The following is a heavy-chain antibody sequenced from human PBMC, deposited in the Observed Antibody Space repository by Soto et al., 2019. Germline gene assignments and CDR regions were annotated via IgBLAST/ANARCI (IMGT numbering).Heavy chain of an antibody. CDR1: GFSFSSYS. CDR3: AKSAGKGGLAAPIDY. D-gene: IGHD6-13*01. Sequence: GGSLRLSCAASGFSFSSYSMNWVRQAPGKGLEWVSYISSSSTYIYSKDSVKGRFTISRDNSKNTLFLQMDSLRAEDTAVYYCAKSAGKGGLAAPIDYWGLGXLVTVPS. J-gene: IGHJ4*02. CDR2: ISSSSTYI. V-gene: IGHV3-21*01.